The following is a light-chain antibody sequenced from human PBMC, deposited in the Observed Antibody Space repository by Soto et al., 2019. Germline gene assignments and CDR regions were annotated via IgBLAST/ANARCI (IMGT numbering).Light chain of an antibody. CDR1: QSVSSN. J-gene: IGKJ1*01. CDR2: GAS. V-gene: IGKV3D-15*01. CDR3: QHYDSARWT. Sequence: IVMTQSPATLSVSPGERATLSCRASQSVSSNLAWYQQKPGQAPRLLIYGASSRATGIPARFSGSGSGTDFSLTISRLEPEDFAVYYCQHYDSARWTFGLGTQLDIK.